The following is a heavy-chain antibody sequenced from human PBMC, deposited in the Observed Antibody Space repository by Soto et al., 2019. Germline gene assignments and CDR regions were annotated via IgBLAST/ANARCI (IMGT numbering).Heavy chain of an antibody. CDR1: GFIVSSRY. D-gene: IGHD6-13*01. CDR2: IYSDGRT. CDR3: ARCSGWYGQCYFDC. J-gene: IGHJ4*02. V-gene: IGHV3-53*02. Sequence: DVQLVETGGGLIQPGGSLRLSCAASGFIVSSRYMSWVRQAPGKGLEWVSVIYSDGRTYYADSVKGRFTISRDNSKNTLYLQMNSLSAEDTAVYYCARCSGWYGQCYFDCWGQGTRVTVSS.